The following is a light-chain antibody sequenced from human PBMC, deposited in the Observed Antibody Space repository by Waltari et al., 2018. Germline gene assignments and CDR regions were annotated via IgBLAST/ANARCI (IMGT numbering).Light chain of an antibody. V-gene: IGLV2-8*01. J-gene: IGLJ1*01. CDR3: SSYADNTIFV. CDR2: EVN. CDR1: SSDVGAYNH. Sequence: QSALTQPPSASGSPGQSVTISCTGTSSDVGAYNHVSWHQQHPGKAPKLMIYEVNKRPSGVPDRVSGSKSGNTASLTVSGLQAEDEADYYCSSYADNTIFVFGTGTKVTVL.